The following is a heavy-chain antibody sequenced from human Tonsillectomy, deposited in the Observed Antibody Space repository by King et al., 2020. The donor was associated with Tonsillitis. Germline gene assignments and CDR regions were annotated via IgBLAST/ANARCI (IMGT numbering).Heavy chain of an antibody. CDR3: ARGPKNYYYDSSGYLDY. CDR2: ISVYNGQT. J-gene: IGHJ4*02. D-gene: IGHD3-22*01. Sequence: VQLVESGAEVKKPGASVRVSCKASGYTFTRYGISWVRQAPGQGLEWMGWISVYNGQTNYAQNLQGRVTMTTDTSTNTAYMELRSLRSDDTAVYYCARGPKNYYYDSSGYLDYWGQGTLVTVSS. CDR1: GYTFTRYG. V-gene: IGHV1-18*01.